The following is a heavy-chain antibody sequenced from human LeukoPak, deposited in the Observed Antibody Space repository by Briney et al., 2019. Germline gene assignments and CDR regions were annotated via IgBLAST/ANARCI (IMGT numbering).Heavy chain of an antibody. Sequence: GGSLRLSCAASGFTFSSYAMTWVRQAPGKGLEWVSSFTSMSPTIYYADSVKGRFTIPRDDAKKSLYLQMNSLRVEDTAIYYCARQSSGIAATDKIDYWGQGTLVTVSS. CDR1: GFTFSSYA. CDR3: ARQSSGIAATDKIDY. V-gene: IGHV3-21*01. J-gene: IGHJ4*02. CDR2: FTSMSPTI. D-gene: IGHD6-13*01.